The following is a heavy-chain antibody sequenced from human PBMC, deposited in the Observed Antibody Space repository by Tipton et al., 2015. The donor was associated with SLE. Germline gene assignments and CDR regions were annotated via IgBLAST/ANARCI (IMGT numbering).Heavy chain of an antibody. D-gene: IGHD3-16*01. CDR1: GDSISSHS. CDR2: MYYSGST. J-gene: IGHJ4*02. CDR3: ARGGTARTLLS. V-gene: IGHV4-59*11. Sequence: LRLSCTVSGDSISSHSWSWIRQPPGKGLEWIGCMYYSGSTNYNPSLKSRVTISVDTSKNQFSLKLTSVTAADTAVYYCARGGTARTLLSWGQGTLVTVSS.